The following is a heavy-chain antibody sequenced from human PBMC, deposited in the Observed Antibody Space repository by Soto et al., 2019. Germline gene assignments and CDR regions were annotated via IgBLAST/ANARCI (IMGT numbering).Heavy chain of an antibody. CDR1: GGSISSYY. J-gene: IGHJ5*02. Sequence: SETLSLTCTVSGGSISSYYWSWIRQPPGKGLEWIGYIYYSGSTNYNPSLKSRVTISVDTSKNQFSLKLSSVTAADTAVYYCARQRATITNWFEPWGQGTLVTVSS. CDR3: ARQRATITNWFEP. D-gene: IGHD5-12*01. CDR2: IYYSGST. V-gene: IGHV4-59*08.